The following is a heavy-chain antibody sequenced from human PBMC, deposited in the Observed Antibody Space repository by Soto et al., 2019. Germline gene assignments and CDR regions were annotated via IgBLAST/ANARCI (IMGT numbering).Heavy chain of an antibody. J-gene: IGHJ4*02. D-gene: IGHD3-10*01. CDR3: ARKYYYGSETPSAASFDY. CDR1: GYTFTSYY. Sequence: ASVKVSCKASGYTFTSYYMHWVRQAPGQGLEWMGIINPSGGSTSYAQKFQGRVTMTRDTSTSTVYLELSSLRAEDTAVYYCARKYYYGSETPSAASFDYWGLGTLVTVSS. CDR2: INPSGGST. V-gene: IGHV1-46*01.